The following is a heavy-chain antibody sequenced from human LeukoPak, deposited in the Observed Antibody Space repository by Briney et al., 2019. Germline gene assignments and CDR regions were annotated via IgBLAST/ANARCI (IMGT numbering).Heavy chain of an antibody. J-gene: IGHJ4*02. CDR1: GGTFSSYA. Sequence: SVKVSCKASGGTFSSYAISWVRQAPGQGLEWMGGIIPIFGTANYAQKFQGRVTITRDTSASTAYMELSSLRSEDTAVYYCARGGAVKQWLGTFDYWGQGTLVTVSS. V-gene: IGHV1-69*05. CDR2: IIPIFGTA. D-gene: IGHD6-19*01. CDR3: ARGGAVKQWLGTFDY.